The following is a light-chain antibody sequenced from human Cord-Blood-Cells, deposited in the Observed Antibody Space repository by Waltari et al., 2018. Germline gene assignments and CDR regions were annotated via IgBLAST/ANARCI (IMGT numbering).Light chain of an antibody. CDR2: DVS. CDR3: CSYAGSYTWV. V-gene: IGLV2-11*01. J-gene: IGLJ3*02. CDR1: SSDVGGYNY. Sequence: QSALTQPRSVSGSPGQSVTISCTGTSSDVGGYNYVSWYQQHPGKAPKLMIYDVSKRPSGVPDRFSGSKSGNTAALTISGVQAEDEADYYCCSYAGSYTWVFGGGNKLTVL.